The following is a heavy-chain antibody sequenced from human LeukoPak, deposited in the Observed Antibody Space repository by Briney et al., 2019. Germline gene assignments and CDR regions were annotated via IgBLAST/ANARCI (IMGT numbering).Heavy chain of an antibody. J-gene: IGHJ6*02. V-gene: IGHV1-69*04. CDR1: GGTFSSSA. Sequence: PSVKVSCKTSGGTFSSSAITWVRQAPGQVLEWMGRIIPVLNITTYAQKFQGRVTITADTSTSTVYMELSSLRSEETAVYYCAKHQGLTAPPPYGLDVWGQGTTVIVTS. D-gene: IGHD5-18*01. CDR2: IIPVLNIT. CDR3: AKHQGLTAPPPYGLDV.